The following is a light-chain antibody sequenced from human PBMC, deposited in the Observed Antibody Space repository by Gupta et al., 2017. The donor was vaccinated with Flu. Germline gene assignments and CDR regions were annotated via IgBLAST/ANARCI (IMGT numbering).Light chain of an antibody. CDR3: SSYTSSSALYV. CDR2: EVN. Sequence: SSDVGGYNNVAWYQQHPGKAPKLMIYEVNNRPSGVSTRFSGSKSGNTASLAISGLQAEDEADYYCSSYTSSSALYVFGTGTKVTVL. V-gene: IGLV2-14*01. J-gene: IGLJ1*01. CDR1: SSDVGGYNN.